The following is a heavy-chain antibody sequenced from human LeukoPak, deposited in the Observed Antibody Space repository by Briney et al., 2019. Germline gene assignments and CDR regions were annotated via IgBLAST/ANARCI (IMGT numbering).Heavy chain of an antibody. CDR3: ARVTRGAAGTLGY. V-gene: IGHV3-21*01. CDR1: GFTFSSYS. D-gene: IGHD6-13*01. Sequence: GSLRLSCAASGFTFSSYSMNWVRQAPGKGLEWVSSISSSSSYIYYADSVKGRFTISRDNAKNSLYLQMNSLRAEDTAVYYCARVTRGAAGTLGYWGQGTLVTVSS. J-gene: IGHJ4*02. CDR2: ISSSSSYI.